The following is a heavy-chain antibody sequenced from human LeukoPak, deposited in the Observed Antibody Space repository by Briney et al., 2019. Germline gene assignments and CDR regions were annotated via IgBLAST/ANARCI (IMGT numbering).Heavy chain of an antibody. CDR1: GASINGYY. Sequence: SETLSLTCTVSGASINGYYWSWIRQPPGKGLEWVGYIYYSGSTNYNPSLKSRVTISVDTSKNQFSLKLSSVTAADTAVYYCARGRGIAAAVSDYWGQGTLVTVSS. V-gene: IGHV4-59*08. J-gene: IGHJ4*02. CDR3: ARGRGIAAAVSDY. D-gene: IGHD6-13*01. CDR2: IYYSGST.